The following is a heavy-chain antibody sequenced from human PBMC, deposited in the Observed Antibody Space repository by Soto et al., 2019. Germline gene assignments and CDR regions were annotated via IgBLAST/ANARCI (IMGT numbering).Heavy chain of an antibody. V-gene: IGHV1-69*13. CDR1: GGTFNSYP. CDR3: ASRPVMEVAQYGNWFDP. Sequence: SVKVSCKASGGTFNSYPINWVRQAPGQGLEWMGGIIPFFGSTHSAQKFQGRLTITADESTSTTYMELSSLRSEDTAVYYCASRPVMEVAQYGNWFDPWGQGTLVTVSS. J-gene: IGHJ5*02. CDR2: IIPFFGST. D-gene: IGHD2-15*01.